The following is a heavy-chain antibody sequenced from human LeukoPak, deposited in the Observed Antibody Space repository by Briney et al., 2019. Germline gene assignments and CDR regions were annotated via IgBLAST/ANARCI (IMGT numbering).Heavy chain of an antibody. V-gene: IGHV3-33*01. Sequence: GGSLRLSCAASGFTFSSYGMHWVRQAPGKGLEWVAVIWYDGSNKYYADSVKGRFTISSDNSKNTLYLQMNSLRAEDTAVYYCARDAYYDSSGYHPDYYGTDVWGQGTTVTVSS. D-gene: IGHD3-22*01. CDR2: IWYDGSNK. CDR3: ARDAYYDSSGYHPDYYGTDV. CDR1: GFTFSSYG. J-gene: IGHJ6*02.